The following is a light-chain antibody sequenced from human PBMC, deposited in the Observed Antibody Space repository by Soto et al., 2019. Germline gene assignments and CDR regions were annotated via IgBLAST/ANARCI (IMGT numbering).Light chain of an antibody. CDR1: QSVSSY. Sequence: PGERATLSCRASQSVSSYLAWYQQKPGQAPRLLIYDASNRATGIPARFSGSGSGTDFTLTISSLEPEDFAVYYCQQRSNWPTFGQGTRLEIK. V-gene: IGKV3-11*01. CDR3: QQRSNWPT. J-gene: IGKJ5*01. CDR2: DAS.